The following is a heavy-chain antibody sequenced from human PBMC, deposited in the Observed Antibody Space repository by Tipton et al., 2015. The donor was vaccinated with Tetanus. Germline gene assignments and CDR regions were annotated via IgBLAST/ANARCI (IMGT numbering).Heavy chain of an antibody. J-gene: IGHJ6*02. CDR1: GFTFSSYA. CDR3: SRRSLTNYGLDV. Sequence: SLRLSCAASGFTFSSYAMSWVRQAPGKGLEWVSGISGSGGTTNYADSVKGRFTISRDNAKNTVYLQMNSLRAEDTALYFCSRRSLTNYGLDVWGQGTVVTVS. D-gene: IGHD1-1*01. CDR2: ISGSGGTT. V-gene: IGHV3-23*01.